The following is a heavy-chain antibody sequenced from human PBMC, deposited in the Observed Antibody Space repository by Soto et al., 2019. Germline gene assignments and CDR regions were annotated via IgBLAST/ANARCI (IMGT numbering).Heavy chain of an antibody. Sequence: ASVKVSCKASGYTFTSYYMHWVRQAPGQGLEWMGIINPSGGSTSYAQKFQGRVTMTRDTSTSTVYMELSSLRSEDTAVYYCARESRLPDILLGRHSGYDETEPANYYYGMDVWGQGTTVTVSS. CDR2: INPSGGST. J-gene: IGHJ6*02. CDR1: GYTFTSYY. CDR3: ARESRLPDILLGRHSGYDETEPANYYYGMDV. D-gene: IGHD5-12*01. V-gene: IGHV1-46*01.